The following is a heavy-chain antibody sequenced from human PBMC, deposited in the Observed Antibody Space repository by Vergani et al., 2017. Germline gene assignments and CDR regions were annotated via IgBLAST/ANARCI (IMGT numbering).Heavy chain of an antibody. Sequence: QVQLQESGPGLVKPSETLSLTCTVSGGSISSYYWSWIRQPPGKGLEWIGYIYYSGSTNYNPSLKSRVTISVDTSKNQFSLKLSSVTAADTAMYYCATLDYGDYVEADAFDIWGQGTMVTVSS. D-gene: IGHD4-17*01. CDR1: GGSISSYY. J-gene: IGHJ3*02. CDR2: IYYSGST. CDR3: ATLDYGDYVEADAFDI. V-gene: IGHV4-59*01.